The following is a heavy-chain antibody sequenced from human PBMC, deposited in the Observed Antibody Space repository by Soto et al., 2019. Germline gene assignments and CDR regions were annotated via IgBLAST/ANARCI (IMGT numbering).Heavy chain of an antibody. CDR1: GFTFSSYW. D-gene: IGHD6-13*01. CDR2: INSDGSST. CDR3: ARGDSSSWYPPLFGYYYGMDV. Sequence: PGGSLRLSCAASGFTFSSYWMHWVRQAPGKGLVWVSRINSDGSSTSYADSVKGRFTISRDNAKNTLYLQMNSLRAEDTAVYYCARGDSSSWYPPLFGYYYGMDVWGQGTTVTVSS. V-gene: IGHV3-74*01. J-gene: IGHJ6*02.